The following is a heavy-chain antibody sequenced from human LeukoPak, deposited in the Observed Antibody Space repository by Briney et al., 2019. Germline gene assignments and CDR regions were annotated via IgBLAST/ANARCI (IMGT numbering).Heavy chain of an antibody. Sequence: PGGSLRLSCAASGFTFSSYSMNWVRQAPGKGLEWVSSISSSSSYIYYADSVKGRFTISRDNAKNSLYLQMNSLRAEDTAVYYCARADSSSWYDNWFDPWGQGTLVTVSS. CDR3: ARADSSSWYDNWFDP. V-gene: IGHV3-21*01. CDR2: ISSSSSYI. J-gene: IGHJ5*02. D-gene: IGHD6-13*01. CDR1: GFTFSSYS.